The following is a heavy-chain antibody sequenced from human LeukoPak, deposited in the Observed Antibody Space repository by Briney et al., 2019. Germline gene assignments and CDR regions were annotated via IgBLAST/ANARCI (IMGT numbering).Heavy chain of an antibody. CDR2: IRSKAYGGTT. D-gene: IGHD3-9*01. J-gene: IGHJ4*02. V-gene: IGHV3-49*03. CDR1: GFTFGDYA. Sequence: GGSLRLSCTASGFTFGDYAMSWFRQALGKGLEWVGFIRSKAYGGTTEYAASVKGRFTISRGDSKSIAYLQMNSLKTEDTAVYYCTRPYYDILTGKLSGIGYWGQGTLVTVSS. CDR3: TRPYYDILTGKLSGIGY.